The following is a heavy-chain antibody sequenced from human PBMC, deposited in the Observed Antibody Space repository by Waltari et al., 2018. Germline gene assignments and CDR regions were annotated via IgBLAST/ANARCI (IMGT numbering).Heavy chain of an antibody. CDR3: ARGRTGDFWSGYYKAYFDY. V-gene: IGHV1-69*01. CDR2: CIPIFGTA. J-gene: IGHJ4*02. Sequence: QVQLVQSGAEVKKPGSSVKVSCKASGGTFSSYAISWVRQAPGQGLEWMGGCIPIFGTANYAQKFQGRGTITADESTSTAYMELSSLRSEDTAVYYCARGRTGDFWSGYYKAYFDYWGQGTLVTVSS. CDR1: GGTFSSYA. D-gene: IGHD3-3*01.